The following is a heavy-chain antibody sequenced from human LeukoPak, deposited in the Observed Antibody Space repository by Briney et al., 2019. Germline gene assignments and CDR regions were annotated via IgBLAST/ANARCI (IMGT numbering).Heavy chain of an antibody. D-gene: IGHD1-20*01. V-gene: IGHV3-43D*04. Sequence: GGSLRLSCAASGFTFDDSAMHWVRQAPGKGLEWLSLINWDGGTTYYADPVKGRFTISRDDSKNSLYLQMNSLRVEDTALYYCTKENNWNGNWFDPWGQGTLVTVSS. CDR1: GFTFDDSA. CDR3: TKENNWNGNWFDP. J-gene: IGHJ5*02. CDR2: INWDGGTT.